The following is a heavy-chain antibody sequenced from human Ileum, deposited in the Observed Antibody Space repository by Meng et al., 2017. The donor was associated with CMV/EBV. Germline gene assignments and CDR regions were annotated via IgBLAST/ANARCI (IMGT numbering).Heavy chain of an antibody. J-gene: IGHJ4*02. V-gene: IGHV3-30*02. Sequence: QVHLGESGGGVVQPGGSLRLSCGASGFSFSESGIHWLRQAPGKGLEWVSFIDTTDRYYADSVKGRFTISRDNSKNMVYLQMNSLKIEDTAMYFCSNGLLGVQGHWGQGTLVTVSS. CDR2: IDTTDR. D-gene: IGHD3-3*01. CDR1: GFSFSESG. CDR3: SNGLLGVQGH.